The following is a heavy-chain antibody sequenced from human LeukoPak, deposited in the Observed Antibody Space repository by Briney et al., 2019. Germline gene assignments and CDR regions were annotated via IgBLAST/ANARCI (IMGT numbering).Heavy chain of an antibody. V-gene: IGHV4-30-2*01. CDR3: ARGKYYYDSSGYYRYDY. Sequence: SQTLSLTCTVSGGSISSGGYYWSWIRQPPGKGLEWIGEINHSGSTNYNPSLKSRVTISVDTSKNQFSLKLSSVTAADTAVYYCARGKYYYDSSGYYRYDYWGQGTLVTVSS. J-gene: IGHJ4*02. D-gene: IGHD3-22*01. CDR1: GGSISSGGYY. CDR2: INHSGST.